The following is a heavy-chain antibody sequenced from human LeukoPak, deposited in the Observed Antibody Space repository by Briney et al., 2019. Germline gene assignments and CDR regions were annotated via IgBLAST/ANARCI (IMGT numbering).Heavy chain of an antibody. V-gene: IGHV4-59*01. CDR3: ARSIAAAAPRFDP. CDR1: GGSISSYY. CDR2: IYYSGST. J-gene: IGHJ5*02. D-gene: IGHD6-13*01. Sequence: SETLSLTCTVSGGSISSYYWSWIRQPPGKGLEWIGYIYYSGSTNYNPSLKSRVTISVDTSKNQFSLKLSSVTAADTAVYYCARSIAAAAPRFDPWGQGTLDTVSS.